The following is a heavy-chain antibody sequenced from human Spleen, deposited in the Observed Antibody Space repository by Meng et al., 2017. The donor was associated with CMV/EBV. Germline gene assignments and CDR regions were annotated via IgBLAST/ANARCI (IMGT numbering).Heavy chain of an antibody. V-gene: IGHV4-61*01. Sequence: SETLSLTCTVSGASISRGNFYWGWIRQPPGKGLEWIGYVYYTGFTNYNPSLRSRVTISVDASRNQFSLKLRSLTAADTALYYCANTDRGGNFPFGYWGQGTLVTVSS. J-gene: IGHJ4*02. D-gene: IGHD4-23*01. CDR2: VYYTGFT. CDR3: ANTDRGGNFPFGY. CDR1: GASISRGNFY.